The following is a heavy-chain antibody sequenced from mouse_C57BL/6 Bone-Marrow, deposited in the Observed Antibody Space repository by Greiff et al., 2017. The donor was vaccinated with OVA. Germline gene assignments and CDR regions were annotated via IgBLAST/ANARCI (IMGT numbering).Heavy chain of an antibody. CDR1: GYTFTSYW. V-gene: IGHV1-72*01. CDR3: ARGGYYDYNWYFDV. CDR2: IDPNSGGT. D-gene: IGHD2-4*01. J-gene: IGHJ1*03. Sequence: QVQLKQPGAELVKPGASVKLSCKASGYTFTSYWMHWVKQRPGRGLEWIGRIDPNSGGTKYNEKFKSKATLTVDKPSSTAYMQLSSLTSEDSAVYYCARGGYYDYNWYFDVWGTGTTVTVSS.